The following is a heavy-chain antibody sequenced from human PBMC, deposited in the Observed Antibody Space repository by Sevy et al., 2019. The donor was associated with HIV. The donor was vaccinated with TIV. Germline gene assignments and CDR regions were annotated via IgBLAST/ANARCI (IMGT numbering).Heavy chain of an antibody. CDR1: GGSISSYY. CDR3: ARDRGGDNGNSWDFDS. J-gene: IGHJ4*02. D-gene: IGHD2-8*01. V-gene: IGHV4-59*01. Sequence: SETLSLTCTVSGGSISSYYWSWIRQPPGKGLEWIGYIYYSGSTNYNPSLKSRVTISVDTSKNQFSLKLSSVTAADTAVYYCARDRGGDNGNSWDFDSWGQGTLVTVSS. CDR2: IYYSGST.